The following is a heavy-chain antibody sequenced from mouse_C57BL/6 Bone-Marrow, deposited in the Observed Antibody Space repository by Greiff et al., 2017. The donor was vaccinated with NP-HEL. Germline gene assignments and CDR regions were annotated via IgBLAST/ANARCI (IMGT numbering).Heavy chain of an antibody. V-gene: IGHV1-5*01. D-gene: IGHD1-1*01. CDR2: IYPGHSDT. J-gene: IGHJ1*03. CDR3: TRPFYYGSSYWYFDV. CDR1: GYTFTSYW. Sequence: VQLQQSGTVLARPGASVKMSCKTSGYTFTSYWMHWVKQRPGQGLEWIGAIYPGHSDTSSNQKFKGKANLTAVTSASTAYMELSSLTNDDSAVYYCTRPFYYGSSYWYFDVWGTGTTVTVSS.